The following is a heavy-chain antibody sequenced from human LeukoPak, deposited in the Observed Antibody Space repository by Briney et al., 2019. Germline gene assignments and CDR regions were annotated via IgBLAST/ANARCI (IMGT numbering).Heavy chain of an antibody. CDR3: AKVIRLGELSLSDGFFDY. CDR1: GFTFSSYS. CDR2: ISGSGGST. D-gene: IGHD3-16*02. Sequence: GGSLRLSCAASGFTFSSYSMNWVRQAPGKGLEWVSAISGSGGSTYYADSVKGRFTISRDNSKNTLYLQMNSLRAEDTAVYYCAKVIRLGELSLSDGFFDYWGQGTLVTVSS. V-gene: IGHV3-23*01. J-gene: IGHJ4*02.